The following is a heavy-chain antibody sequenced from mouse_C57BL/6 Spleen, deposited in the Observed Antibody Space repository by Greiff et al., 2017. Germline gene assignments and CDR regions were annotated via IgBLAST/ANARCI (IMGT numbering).Heavy chain of an antibody. D-gene: IGHD2-1*01. Sequence: EVQLVESGGDLVKPGGSLKLSCAASGFTFSSYGMSWVRQTPDKRLEWVATISSGGSYTYYPDRVKGRFTISRDNAKNTLYLQMGSLKSEDTAMYYCARHGNGFAYWGQGTLVTVSA. CDR2: ISSGGSYT. J-gene: IGHJ3*01. V-gene: IGHV5-6*01. CDR1: GFTFSSYG. CDR3: ARHGNGFAY.